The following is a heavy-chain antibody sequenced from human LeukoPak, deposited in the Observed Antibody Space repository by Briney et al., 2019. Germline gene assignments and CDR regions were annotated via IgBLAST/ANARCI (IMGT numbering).Heavy chain of an antibody. V-gene: IGHV3-23*01. J-gene: IGHJ4*02. CDR3: AKDITMVRALYYFDY. D-gene: IGHD3-10*01. CDR1: GFTFSSYA. CDR2: ISGSGGST. Sequence: GGSLRLPCAASGFTFSSYAMSWVRQAPGKGLEWVSAISGSGGSTYYADSVKGRFTISRDNSKNTLYLQMNSLRAEDTAVYYCAKDITMVRALYYFDYWSQGTLVTVSS.